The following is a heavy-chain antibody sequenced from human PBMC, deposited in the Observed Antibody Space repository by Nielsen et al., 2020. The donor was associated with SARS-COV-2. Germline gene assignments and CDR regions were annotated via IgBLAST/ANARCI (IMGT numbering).Heavy chain of an antibody. J-gene: IGHJ6*02. D-gene: IGHD5-18*01. V-gene: IGHV1-2*04. CDR1: GYTFTGYY. Sequence: ASVKVSCKASGYTFTGYYMHWVRQAPGQGLEWMGWINPNSGGTNYAQKFQGWVTMTRDTSISTAYMELSRLRSDDTAVYYCARAEVDTAMVDYYYGMDVWGQGTTVTVSS. CDR2: INPNSGGT. CDR3: ARAEVDTAMVDYYYGMDV.